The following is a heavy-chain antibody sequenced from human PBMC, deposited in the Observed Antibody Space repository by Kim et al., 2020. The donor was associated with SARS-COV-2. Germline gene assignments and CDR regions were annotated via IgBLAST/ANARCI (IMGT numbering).Heavy chain of an antibody. V-gene: IGHV3-21*01. D-gene: IGHD2-15*01. J-gene: IGHJ4*02. CDR3: ARDPTAPHRSHPIDY. Sequence: DSVKGRFTISRDNAKNSLYLQMNSLRAEDTAVYYCARDPTAPHRSHPIDYWGQGTLVTVSS.